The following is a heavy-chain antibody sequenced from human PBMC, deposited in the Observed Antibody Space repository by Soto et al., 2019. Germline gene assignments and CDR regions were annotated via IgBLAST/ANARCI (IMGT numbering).Heavy chain of an antibody. V-gene: IGHV4-31*03. CDR3: ARSGSSGSSPPDY. CDR2: IYYSGST. CDR1: GGSISSGGYY. D-gene: IGHD6-19*01. Sequence: QVQLQESGPGLVKPSQTLSLTCTVSGGSISSGGYYWSWIRQHPGKGLEWIGYIYYSGSTYYNPSLKRRVTISVDTSKNQFSLKLSSVTAVDTAVYYCARSGSSGSSPPDYWGQGTLVTVSS. J-gene: IGHJ4*02.